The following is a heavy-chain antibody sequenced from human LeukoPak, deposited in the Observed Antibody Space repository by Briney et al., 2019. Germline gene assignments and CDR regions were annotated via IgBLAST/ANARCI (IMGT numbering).Heavy chain of an antibody. V-gene: IGHV1-18*01. CDR2: ISAYNGNT. CDR1: GYTFTSYG. J-gene: IGHJ4*02. Sequence: ASVKVSCKASGYTFTSYGISWVRQAPGQALDWMGWISAYNGNTNYAQKLQGRVTMTTDTSTSTDYKELRSLRSDDTAVYYCARGGDGSGSYYRDFDYWGQGTLVTVSS. D-gene: IGHD3-10*01. CDR3: ARGGDGSGSYYRDFDY.